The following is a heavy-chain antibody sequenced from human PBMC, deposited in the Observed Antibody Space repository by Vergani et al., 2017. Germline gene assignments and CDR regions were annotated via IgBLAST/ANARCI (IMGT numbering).Heavy chain of an antibody. J-gene: IGHJ5*02. V-gene: IGHV3-33*01. CDR1: GFTFNQYG. D-gene: IGHD1-14*01. Sequence: QVQLVESGGGVVQPGRSLRLSCAASGFTFNQYGMHWVRQAPGKGLEWVAVTWYDGNNKQYADSVKGRFTISRDNSKSTMYQQMNSLRDEETGVYYCARDLRLLYNRFDPWGQGTLVTVSS. CDR2: TWYDGNNK. CDR3: ARDLRLLYNRFDP.